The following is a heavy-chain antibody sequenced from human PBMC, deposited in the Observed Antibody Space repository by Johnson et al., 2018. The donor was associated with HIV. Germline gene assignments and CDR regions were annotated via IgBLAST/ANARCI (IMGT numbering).Heavy chain of an antibody. D-gene: IGHD3-9*01. V-gene: IGHV3-11*04. CDR2: ISSSGRTI. CDR3: AREEGTDILTRGDAFDI. J-gene: IGHJ3*02. Sequence: QVQLVESGGGLVKPGGSLKLSCAASGFTFSDYYMSWIRQAPGKGLEWVSYISSSGRTIYYADSVTGRFHMSRDNAKKSLYPQMNSLRAEDTAVYYCAREEGTDILTRGDAFDIWGQGTMVTVSS. CDR1: GFTFSDYY.